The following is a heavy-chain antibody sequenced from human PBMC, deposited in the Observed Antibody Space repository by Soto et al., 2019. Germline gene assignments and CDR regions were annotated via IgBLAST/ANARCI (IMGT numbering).Heavy chain of an antibody. D-gene: IGHD2-21*02. CDR2: INPNSGGT. J-gene: IGHJ6*02. Sequence: ASVKVSCKASGYTFTGYYMHWVRQAPGQGLEWMGWINPNSGGTNYAQKFQGRVTMTRDTSISTAYMELSRLRSDDTAVYYCARVGDPGNYYYYGMDVWGQGPTVTVSS. CDR1: GYTFTGYY. CDR3: ARVGDPGNYYYYGMDV. V-gene: IGHV1-2*02.